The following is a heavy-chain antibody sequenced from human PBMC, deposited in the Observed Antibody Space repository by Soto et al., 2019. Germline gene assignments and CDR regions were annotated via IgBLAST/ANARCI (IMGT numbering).Heavy chain of an antibody. D-gene: IGHD3-22*01. CDR2: IYYSGST. J-gene: IGHJ4*02. V-gene: IGHV4-59*01. CDR3: ARGRSYSDSGSYNPFDY. CDR1: GGSISNYY. Sequence: QVQLQESGPGLVKPSETLSLTCTVSGGSISNYYWNWIRQPPGKGLEWIGFIYYSGSTNYNPSLQSRVTISVDTSKNQLSLKLSSVIAADTDVYYCARGRSYSDSGSYNPFDYWGQGTLVTVSS.